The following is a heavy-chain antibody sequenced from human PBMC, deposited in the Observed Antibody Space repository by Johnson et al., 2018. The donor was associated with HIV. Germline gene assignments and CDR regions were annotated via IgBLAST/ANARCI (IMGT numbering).Heavy chain of an antibody. V-gene: IGHV3-30-3*01. CDR2: ISYDGSNK. D-gene: IGHD3-3*02. J-gene: IGHJ3*02. CDR1: GFTFSSYA. CDR3: ARVQVLADDVFNI. Sequence: QVQLVESGGGVVQSGRSLRLSCAASGFTFSSYAMHWVRQAPGKGMEWVAVISYDGSNKYYAASVKGRFTISRDNSKNTLYLQMDSLGAEDTAVYFCARVQVLADDVFNIWGQGTMVTVSS.